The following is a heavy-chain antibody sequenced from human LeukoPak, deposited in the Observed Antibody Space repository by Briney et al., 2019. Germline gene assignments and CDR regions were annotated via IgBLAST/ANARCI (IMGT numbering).Heavy chain of an antibody. CDR2: IDPSDSYT. Sequence: PAESMKISCKGSGYSLTNYWISWVRQMAGKGLEWMGRIDPSDSYTNYSPCFQGHVTISADKSISTAYLQWSSLKASDTAMYYCARHSDSVTTPFDYWGQGSLVTVSS. J-gene: IGHJ4*02. CDR1: GYSLTNYW. D-gene: IGHD4-17*01. V-gene: IGHV5-10-1*01. CDR3: ARHSDSVTTPFDY.